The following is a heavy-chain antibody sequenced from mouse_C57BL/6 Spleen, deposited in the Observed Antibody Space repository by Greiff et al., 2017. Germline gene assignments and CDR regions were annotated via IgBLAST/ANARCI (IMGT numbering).Heavy chain of an antibody. D-gene: IGHD1-1*01. CDR1: GYTFTSYT. CDR3: ARSLITTVVANWYFDV. Sequence: QVQLQQSGAELARPGASVKMSCKASGYTFTSYTMHWVKQRPGQGLEWIGYINPSSGYTKYNQKFKDKATLTADKSSSTAYMQLSSLTSEDSAVYYCARSLITTVVANWYFDVWGTGTTVTVSS. J-gene: IGHJ1*03. V-gene: IGHV1-4*01. CDR2: INPSSGYT.